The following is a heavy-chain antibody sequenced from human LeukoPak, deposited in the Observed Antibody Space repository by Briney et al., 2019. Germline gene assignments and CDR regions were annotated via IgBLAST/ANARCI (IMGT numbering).Heavy chain of an antibody. J-gene: IGHJ4*02. V-gene: IGHV3-30-3*01. CDR1: GFTFSSYA. D-gene: IGHD3-22*01. CDR2: ISYDGSNK. CDR3: ATHRARITRGVYYDSSGYYWGLY. Sequence: GGSLRLSCAASGFTFSSYAMHWVRQAPGKGLEGVAVISYDGSNKYYADSVKGRFTISRDNSKNTLYLQMNSLRAEDTAVYYCATHRARITRGVYYDSSGYYWGLYWGQGTLVTVSS.